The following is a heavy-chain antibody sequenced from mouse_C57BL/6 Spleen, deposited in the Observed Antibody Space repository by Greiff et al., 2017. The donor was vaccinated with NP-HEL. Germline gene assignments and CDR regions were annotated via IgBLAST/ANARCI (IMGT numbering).Heavy chain of an antibody. V-gene: IGHV1-72*01. Sequence: QVQLKQPGAELVKPGASVKLSCKASGYTFTSYWMHWVKQRPGRGLEWIGRIDPNSGGTKYNEKFKSKATLTVDKPSSTAYMQLSSLTSEDSAVYYCAREGVTWDFDYWGQGTTLTVSS. D-gene: IGHD2-1*01. CDR3: AREGVTWDFDY. J-gene: IGHJ2*01. CDR2: IDPNSGGT. CDR1: GYTFTSYW.